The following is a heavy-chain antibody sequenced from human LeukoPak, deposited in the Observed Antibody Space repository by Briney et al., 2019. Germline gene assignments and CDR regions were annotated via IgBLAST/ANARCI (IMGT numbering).Heavy chain of an antibody. CDR2: ISNRGRT. D-gene: IGHD6-13*01. V-gene: IGHV4-4*07. CDR3: ARYLRRGSWPLDY. CDR1: GTSMTSHF. Sequence: SETLSLTCRVSGTSMTSHFWSWIRQPAGKSLEWIGHISNRGRTTYNPSLSSRVTLSLDTSKNEFSLKLTSVTAADTAVYYCARYLRRGSWPLDYWGQGTLVTVSS. J-gene: IGHJ4*02.